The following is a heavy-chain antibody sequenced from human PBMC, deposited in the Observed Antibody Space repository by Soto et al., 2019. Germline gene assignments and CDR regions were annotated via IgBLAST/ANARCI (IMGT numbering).Heavy chain of an antibody. V-gene: IGHV4-34*01. J-gene: IGHJ4*02. CDR3: ARGDIVVVPSALYYFDY. CDR1: VGSFSGYY. CDR2: INNSGSN. D-gene: IGHD2-2*01. Sequence: QVQLQQWGAGLLTPSETLSLTWAVYVGSFSGYYWCWISQPPGKGLEWFGEINNSGSNNYNPSLKGRVTISVDTSKNQFSLKLSSVTAADTAVYYCARGDIVVVPSALYYFDYWGEGMLVAVSS.